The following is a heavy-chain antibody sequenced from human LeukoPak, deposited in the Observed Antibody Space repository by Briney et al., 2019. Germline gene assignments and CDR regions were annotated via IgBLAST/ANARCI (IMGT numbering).Heavy chain of an antibody. V-gene: IGHV4-59*01. Sequence: SETLSLTCTVSGGSISSYYWSWIRQPPGKGLEWIGYIYYSGSTNYNPSLKSRVTISVDTSKNQFSLKLSSVTAADTAVYYCARAPEGYQPLLYYDYWGQGTLVIVSS. D-gene: IGHD2-2*01. CDR3: ARAPEGYQPLLYYDY. CDR2: IYYSGST. J-gene: IGHJ4*02. CDR1: GGSISSYY.